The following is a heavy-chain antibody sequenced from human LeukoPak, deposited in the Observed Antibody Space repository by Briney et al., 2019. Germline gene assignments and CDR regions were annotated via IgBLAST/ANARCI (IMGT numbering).Heavy chain of an antibody. J-gene: IGHJ3*02. Sequence: PGGSLRLSCAASGFTFDDYAMHWVRQAPGKGLEWVSLISGDGGSTYYADSVKGRFTISRDNSKNSLYLQMNSLRTEDTALYYCAKGLYGSSANDAFDIWGQGTMVTVSS. CDR3: AKGLYGSSANDAFDI. V-gene: IGHV3-43*02. D-gene: IGHD3-22*01. CDR1: GFTFDDYA. CDR2: ISGDGGST.